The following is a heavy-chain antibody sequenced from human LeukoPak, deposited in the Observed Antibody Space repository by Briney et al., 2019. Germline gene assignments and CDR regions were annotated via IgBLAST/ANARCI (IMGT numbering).Heavy chain of an antibody. CDR2: IKQDEGEK. CDR1: GFTFSSYW. D-gene: IGHD6-6*01. CDR3: AREGVRAARDY. V-gene: IGHV3-7*01. Sequence: PGGSLRLSCVGSGFTFSSYWMSWVRQAPGRGLEWVANIKQDEGEKNYVDSVKGRFTISRDNAKNSLYLQMNSLRVEDTAVYFCAREGVRAARDYWGQGTLVTVSS. J-gene: IGHJ4*02.